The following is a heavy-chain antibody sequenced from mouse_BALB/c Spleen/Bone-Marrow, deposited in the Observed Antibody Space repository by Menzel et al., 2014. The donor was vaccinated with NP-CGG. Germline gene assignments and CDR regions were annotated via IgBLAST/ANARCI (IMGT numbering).Heavy chain of an antibody. CDR3: ARKSQRAYDSMNY. CDR2: IYPGDFNT. V-gene: IGHV1S56*01. J-gene: IGHJ4*01. Sequence: QVTLKVSGPELVKPGASVRISCKASGYTFTSFYIYWVRQRPGQGLEWIGWIYPGDFNTKYNEKFKGKATLTADKSSSTASMQLSSLTSEDSAVYFCARKSQRAYDSMNYWGQGTSVTVSS. CDR1: GYTFTSFY. D-gene: IGHD2-4*01.